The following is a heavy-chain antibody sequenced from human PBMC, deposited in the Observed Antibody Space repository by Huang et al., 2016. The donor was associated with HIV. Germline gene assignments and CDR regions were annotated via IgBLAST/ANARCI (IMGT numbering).Heavy chain of an antibody. CDR2: ISYDGSNK. CDR1: GFIFSNYC. CDR3: ALKGDSSGWEYFRH. V-gene: IGHV3-30*03. J-gene: IGHJ1*01. D-gene: IGHD6-19*01. Sequence: QVQLVESGGGVVRPGRSLRLSCAASGFIFSNYCMHWVRQGPGKGLVWVALISYDGSNKYYTDSVKGRFSISRDNSKNTLYLQMNSLRAEDTAVYYCALKGDSSGWEYFRHWGQGTLVTVSS.